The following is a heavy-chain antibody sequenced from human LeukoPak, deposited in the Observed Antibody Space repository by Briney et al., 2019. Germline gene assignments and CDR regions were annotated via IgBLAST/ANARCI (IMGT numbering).Heavy chain of an antibody. CDR2: IYYSGST. D-gene: IGHD2-15*01. CDR3: ARLGYCSGGSCYYYYYMDV. CDR1: GGSISSYY. Sequence: SETLSLTCTVSGGSISSYYWSWIRQPPGKGLEWIGYIYYSGSTNYNPSLKSRVTISVDTSKNQFSLKLSSVTAADTAAYYCARLGYCSGGSCYYYYYMDVWGKGTTVTVSS. J-gene: IGHJ6*03. V-gene: IGHV4-59*12.